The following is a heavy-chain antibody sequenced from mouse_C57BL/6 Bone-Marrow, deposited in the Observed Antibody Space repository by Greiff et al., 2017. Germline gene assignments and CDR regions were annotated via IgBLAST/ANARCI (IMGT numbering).Heavy chain of an antibody. CDR3: ARGGNYGGYYFDY. CDR1: GYTFTTYP. CDR2: FHPYNDDT. V-gene: IGHV1-47*01. J-gene: IGHJ2*01. Sequence: VQLQESGAELVKPGASVKMYCKASGYTFTTYPIEWMKQNHGKSLEWIGNFHPYNDDTKYNEKFKGKATLTVEKSSSTVYLELSRLTSDDSAVYYCARGGNYGGYYFDYWGQGTTLTVSS. D-gene: IGHD2-1*01.